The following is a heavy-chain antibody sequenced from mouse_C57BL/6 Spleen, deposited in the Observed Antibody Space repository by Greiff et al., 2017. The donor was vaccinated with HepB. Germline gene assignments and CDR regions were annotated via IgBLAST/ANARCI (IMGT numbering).Heavy chain of an antibody. CDR3: ARDRGLTGRYFDV. CDR1: GFTFSSYA. D-gene: IGHD4-1*01. Sequence: EVHLVESGGGLVKPGGSLKLSCAASGFTFSSYAMSWVRQTPEKRLEWVATISDGGSYTYYPDNVKGRFTISRDNAKNNLYLQMSHLKSEDTAMYYCARDRGLTGRYFDVWGTGTTVTVSS. J-gene: IGHJ1*03. CDR2: ISDGGSYT. V-gene: IGHV5-4*01.